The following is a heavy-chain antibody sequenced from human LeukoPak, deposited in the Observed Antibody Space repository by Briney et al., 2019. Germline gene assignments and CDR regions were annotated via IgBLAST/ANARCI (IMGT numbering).Heavy chain of an antibody. V-gene: IGHV3-21*04. Sequence: PGGSLRLSCAASGFTFSSYEMNWVRQAPGKGLQWVSSISSSSLYIYYADSVKGRFTISRDNNKNSLYLQMNGLRTDDTGLYYCVKGRRRGYAYGTLESWGQGTLVTVSS. D-gene: IGHD5-18*01. J-gene: IGHJ4*02. CDR2: ISSSSLYI. CDR1: GFTFSSYE. CDR3: VKGRRRGYAYGTLES.